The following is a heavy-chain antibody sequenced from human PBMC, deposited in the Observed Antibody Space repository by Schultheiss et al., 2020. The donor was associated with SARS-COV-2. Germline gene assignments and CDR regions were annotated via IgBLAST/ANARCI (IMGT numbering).Heavy chain of an antibody. CDR2: ISGDGGST. CDR1: GFTFDDYA. J-gene: IGHJ4*02. CDR3: ARDSLKAYYYDSSGYWGTDY. Sequence: GGSLRLSCAASGFTFDDYAMHWVRQAPGKGLEWVSLISGDGGSTYYADSVKGRFTISRDNAKNSLYLQMNSLRAEDTAVYYCARDSLKAYYYDSSGYWGTDYWGQGTLVTVSS. D-gene: IGHD3-22*01. V-gene: IGHV3-43*02.